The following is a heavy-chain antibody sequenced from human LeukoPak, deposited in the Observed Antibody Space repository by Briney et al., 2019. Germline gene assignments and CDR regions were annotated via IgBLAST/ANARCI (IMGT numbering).Heavy chain of an antibody. Sequence: PSETLSLTCAVYGGSFSGYYWSWIRQPPGKGLEWIGEINHSGGTNYNPSLKSRVTISVDTSKNQFSLKLSSVTAADTAVYYCARLDSSSWYYWFDPWGQGTLVTVSS. CDR1: GGSFSGYY. CDR2: INHSGGT. CDR3: ARLDSSSWYYWFDP. J-gene: IGHJ5*02. D-gene: IGHD6-13*01. V-gene: IGHV4-34*01.